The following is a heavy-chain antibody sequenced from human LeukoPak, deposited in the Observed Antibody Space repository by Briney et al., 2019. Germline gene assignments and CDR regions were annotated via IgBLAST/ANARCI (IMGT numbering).Heavy chain of an antibody. Sequence: SETLSLTCTVSGASISSYYWSWIRQTPGKGLEWIGYISYTGSTDYNPSLKSRVTVSADSSKNDFSLKLASVTAADTAVYYCVKYGVGSTYFDYWGQGILVTVSS. V-gene: IGHV4-59*01. CDR2: ISYTGST. J-gene: IGHJ4*02. D-gene: IGHD1-26*01. CDR1: GASISSYY. CDR3: VKYGVGSTYFDY.